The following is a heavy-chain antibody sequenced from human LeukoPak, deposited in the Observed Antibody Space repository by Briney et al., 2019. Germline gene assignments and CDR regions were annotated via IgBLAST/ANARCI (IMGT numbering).Heavy chain of an antibody. V-gene: IGHV5-51*01. CDR1: GYTFTSYG. D-gene: IGHD3-16*01. J-gene: IGHJ3*02. CDR2: IYPVDSDT. Sequence: GESLKISCKGTGYTFTSYGIGWVRQMPGKGLEWTGIIYPVDSDTRYSPSFQCQITMSDDKSISTGYLQGSHVKTPDTAMYYCARLYENAFDIWGQGTMVTVYS. CDR3: ARLYENAFDI.